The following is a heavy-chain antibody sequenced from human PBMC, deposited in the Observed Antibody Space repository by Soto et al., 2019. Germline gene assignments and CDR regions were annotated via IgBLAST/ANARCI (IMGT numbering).Heavy chain of an antibody. V-gene: IGHV4-34*01. D-gene: IGHD3-9*01. J-gene: IGHJ2*01. CDR3: ARESHDILTGPPWVWYFDL. Sequence: QVQLPQWGAGPLRPLETLSLTCGVSGGSFSGYYWAWIRQSPGKGLEWIGEINDRGSINYNPSLKSRVIISVDTSKHHFSLNLRSVTAADRAVYYCARESHDILTGPPWVWYFDLWGRGTLVTVSS. CDR2: INDRGSI. CDR1: GGSFSGYY.